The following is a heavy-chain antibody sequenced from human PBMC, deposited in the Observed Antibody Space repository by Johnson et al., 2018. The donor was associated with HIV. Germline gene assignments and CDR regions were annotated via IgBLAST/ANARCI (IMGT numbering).Heavy chain of an antibody. J-gene: IGHJ3*02. Sequence: VESGGGLVQPGGSLRLSCAASGFTFITYWMSCVRQAPGKGLEWAAHIKQEGSEKYYVGSMNGRFSISRDKPKNSLYRQMNCLRAEDTAVYYCAKDWHDYVWGSYRPEDDAFDIWGQGTMVTVSS. CDR2: IKQEGSEK. CDR1: GFTFITYW. D-gene: IGHD3-16*02. V-gene: IGHV3-7*03. CDR3: AKDWHDYVWGSYRPEDDAFDI.